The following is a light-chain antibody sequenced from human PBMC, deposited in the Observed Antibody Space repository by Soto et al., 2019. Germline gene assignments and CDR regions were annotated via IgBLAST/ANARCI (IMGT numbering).Light chain of an antibody. V-gene: IGLV1-44*01. J-gene: IGLJ3*02. CDR1: NSNIGSNT. CDR2: NND. CDR3: AAWDGSLNGWV. Sequence: QSVLTQAPSASGTPGQRVTISRSGSNSNIGSNTVSWYQQVPGTAPKVLIYNNDQRPSGVPDRLSGSKSGTSASLAIGGLQSEDEADYYCAAWDGSLNGWVFGGGTKVTVL.